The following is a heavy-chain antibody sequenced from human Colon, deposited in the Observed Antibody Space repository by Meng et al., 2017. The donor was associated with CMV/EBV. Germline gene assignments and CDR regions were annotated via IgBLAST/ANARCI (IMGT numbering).Heavy chain of an antibody. CDR3: ARGAYCSTSYCQTSVFDF. CDR1: GLTFTTYS. CDR2: ISAGSSII. D-gene: IGHD2-2*01. Sequence: GESLKISCAASGLTFTTYSMNWVRQAPGKGLEWLSYISAGSSIIYYADSVKGRFTVSRDNSKNSLYLQMNSLSADDTAMYYCARGAYCSTSYCQTSVFDFWGQGALVTVSS. V-gene: IGHV3-48*04. J-gene: IGHJ4*02.